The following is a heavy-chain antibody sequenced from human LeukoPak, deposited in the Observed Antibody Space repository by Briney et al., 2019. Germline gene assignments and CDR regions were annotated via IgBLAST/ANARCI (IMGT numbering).Heavy chain of an antibody. J-gene: IGHJ4*02. CDR1: GFTFSSYG. D-gene: IGHD5-24*01. CDR2: ISGSGGST. CDR3: AKVISGRWLQSGFDY. Sequence: GGSLRLSCAASGFTFSSYGMSWVRQAPGKGLEWVSAISGSGGSTYYADSVKGRFTISRDNSKNTLYLQMNSLRAEDTAVYYCAKVISGRWLQSGFDYWGRGTLVTVSS. V-gene: IGHV3-23*01.